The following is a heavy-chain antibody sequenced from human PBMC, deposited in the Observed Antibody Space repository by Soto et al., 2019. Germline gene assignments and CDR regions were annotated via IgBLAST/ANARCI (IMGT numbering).Heavy chain of an antibody. Sequence: ASVKVSCKASGYNFSKYGITWVRQAPGHGLEWLGWISGYNGNTHFAQRLQGRVNMTADTSTRTAYMEVTGLRPDDTAIYYCTRVATLIPIFHGLDAWGQGTTVTVSS. CDR3: TRVATLIPIFHGLDA. CDR1: GYNFSKYG. D-gene: IGHD3-3*01. V-gene: IGHV1-18*01. J-gene: IGHJ6*02. CDR2: ISGYNGNT.